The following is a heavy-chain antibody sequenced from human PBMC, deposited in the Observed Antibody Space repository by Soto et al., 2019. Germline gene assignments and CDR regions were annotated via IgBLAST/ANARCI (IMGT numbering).Heavy chain of an antibody. Sequence: QVQLVQSGAEVKKPGASVKVACTTSGYSFTSNAITWVRQAPGQGLEWMGWISTYSGDPNYAQKFQGRVTMTTDTSTNTAYMDLRNLRADDPAVYYCARVWGTYQATSGGAGFDPWGQGTLVTASS. D-gene: IGHD3-16*02. CDR2: ISTYSGDP. CDR3: ARVWGTYQATSGGAGFDP. V-gene: IGHV1-18*04. J-gene: IGHJ5*02. CDR1: GYSFTSNA.